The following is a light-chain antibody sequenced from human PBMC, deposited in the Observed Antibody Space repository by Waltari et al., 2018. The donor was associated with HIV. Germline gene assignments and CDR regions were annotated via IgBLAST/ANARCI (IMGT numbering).Light chain of an antibody. CDR3: AVWGDSLNSYV. V-gene: IGLV1-47*01. CDR1: SSNIGSNY. CDR2: RNN. Sequence: QSVLTQPPSASGTPGQRVTISCSGSSSNIGSNYAYWYQQLPGTAPKLLIYRNNQRPSGVPDRFSGSKSGTSASLAISGLRSEDEADYYCAVWGDSLNSYVFGTGTEVTVL. J-gene: IGLJ1*01.